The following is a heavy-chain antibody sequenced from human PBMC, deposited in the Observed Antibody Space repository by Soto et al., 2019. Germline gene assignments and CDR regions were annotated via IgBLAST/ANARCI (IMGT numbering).Heavy chain of an antibody. CDR3: AKHCGSSSCYRFDP. Sequence: GPLRLSCAASGFAFSSYATSWIRQAPGKGLEWVSSITSGGGNTYYADSVKGRFTISRDNSKNTLYLQMSSLRAEDTAVYYCAKHCGSSSCYRFDPWGQGTLVTVSS. V-gene: IGHV3-23*01. D-gene: IGHD2-2*01. CDR2: ITSGGGNT. CDR1: GFAFSSYA. J-gene: IGHJ5*02.